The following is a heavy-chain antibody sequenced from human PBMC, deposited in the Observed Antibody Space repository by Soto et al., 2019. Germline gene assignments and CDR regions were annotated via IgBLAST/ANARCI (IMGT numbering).Heavy chain of an antibody. Sequence: QPGGSLRLSCAMSALTALDHVIDWVRQAPGKGLEWVSGISGSGDGTYYGDSVKGRFTISRDSSSSTLYLQMDNLRGEDTAVYFCTRSRRSILMVYGFGGMDVWGQGTTVTVYS. CDR3: TRSRRSILMVYGFGGMDV. V-gene: IGHV3-23*01. CDR1: ALTALDHV. CDR2: ISGSGDGT. J-gene: IGHJ6*02. D-gene: IGHD2-8*01.